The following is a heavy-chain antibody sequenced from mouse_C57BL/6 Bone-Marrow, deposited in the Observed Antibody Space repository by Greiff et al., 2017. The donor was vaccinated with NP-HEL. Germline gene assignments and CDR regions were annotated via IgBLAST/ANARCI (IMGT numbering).Heavy chain of an antibody. CDR2: IDPATGGT. CDR1: GYTFTDYE. Sequence: VQLQQSGAELVRPGASVTLSCKASGYTFTDYEMHWVKQTPVHGLAWIGAIDPATGGTAYNQKFKGKAILTADKSSSTAYMELRSLTSEDSAVYYCTRITTVVAPAYWGQGTLVTVSA. J-gene: IGHJ3*01. V-gene: IGHV1-15*01. D-gene: IGHD1-1*01. CDR3: TRITTVVAPAY.